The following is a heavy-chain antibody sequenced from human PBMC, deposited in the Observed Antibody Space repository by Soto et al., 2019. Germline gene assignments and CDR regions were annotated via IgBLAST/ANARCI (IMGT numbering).Heavy chain of an antibody. V-gene: IGHV4-59*08. J-gene: IGHJ4*02. CDR2: IYYSGST. CDR3: ASGAAAGTFDY. CDR1: GGSISSYY. Sequence: SETLSLTCTVSGGSISSYYWSWIRQPPGKGLEWIGYIYYSGSTNYNPSLKSRVTISVDTSKNQFSLKLSSWTAADTAVYYCASGAAAGTFDYWGQGTLVTVSS. D-gene: IGHD6-13*01.